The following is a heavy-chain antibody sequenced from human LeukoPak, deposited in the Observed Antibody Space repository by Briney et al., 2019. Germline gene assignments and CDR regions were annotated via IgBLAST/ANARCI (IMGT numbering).Heavy chain of an antibody. CDR2: INNDGSSA. D-gene: IGHD3-3*01. J-gene: IGHJ4*02. CDR3: AREGKDFWSGYYWPSGYFDY. Sequence: GGSLRLSCAASGFTFNNYWIHRVRQVPGKGLVWVSRINNDGSSASYVDSVKGRFTISRDNAKNTLYLQMNSLRAEDTAVYYCAREGKDFWSGYYWPSGYFDYWGQGTLVTVSS. V-gene: IGHV3-74*01. CDR1: GFTFNNYW.